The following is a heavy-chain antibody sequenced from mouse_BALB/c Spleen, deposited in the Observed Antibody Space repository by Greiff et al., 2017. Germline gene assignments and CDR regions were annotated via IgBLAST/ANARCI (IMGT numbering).Heavy chain of an antibody. CDR2: IDPENGNT. CDR1: GFNIKDYY. V-gene: IGHV14-1*02. CDR3: ARRDYYGSSPWFAY. D-gene: IGHD1-1*01. J-gene: IGHJ3*01. Sequence: VLLHQSGAELVRPGALVKLSCKASGFNIKDYYMHWVKQRPEQGLEWIGWIDPENGNTIYDPKFQGKASITADTSSNTAYLQLSSLTSEDTAFYYCARRDYYGSSPWFAYWGQGTLVTVSA.